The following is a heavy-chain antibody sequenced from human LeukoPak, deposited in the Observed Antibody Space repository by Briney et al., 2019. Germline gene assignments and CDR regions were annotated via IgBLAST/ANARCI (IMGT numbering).Heavy chain of an antibody. Sequence: GGSLRLSCVVSGFTFSNNGINWVRQAQGKGLEWISHISSSSSSIYYADSVRGRFTISRDNAKNSLYLQMNSLRDDDTAVYYCTSAAVAGTVYWGQGTLVTVSS. V-gene: IGHV3-48*02. CDR2: ISSSSSSI. D-gene: IGHD6-19*01. J-gene: IGHJ4*02. CDR3: TSAAVAGTVY. CDR1: GFTFSNNG.